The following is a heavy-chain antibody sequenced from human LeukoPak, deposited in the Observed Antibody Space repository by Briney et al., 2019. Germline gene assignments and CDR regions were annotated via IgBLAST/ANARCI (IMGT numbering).Heavy chain of an antibody. Sequence: GGSLRLTCTASAFTFSSYWMHWVRQAPGKGLVWVSHINSGGSSTSYADSVKGRFTISRDNAKNTLHLQMNSLRAEDTAVYYCAKRLYGSGGYYQFDYWGQGTLVTVSS. CDR2: INSGGSST. CDR1: AFTFSSYW. D-gene: IGHD3-10*01. V-gene: IGHV3-74*01. J-gene: IGHJ4*02. CDR3: AKRLYGSGGYYQFDY.